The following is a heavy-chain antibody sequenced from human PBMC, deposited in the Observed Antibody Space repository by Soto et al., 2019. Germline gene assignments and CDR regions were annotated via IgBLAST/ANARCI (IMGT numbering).Heavy chain of an antibody. CDR2: ISPDNGNT. J-gene: IGHJ6*02. D-gene: IGHD5-12*01. CDR1: GYTFTIYR. Sequence: QVQLVQSGGEVKKPGASVKVSCKASGYTFTIYRINWVRQAPGQGLEWMGWISPDNGNTNYAQKLQGRVTMTTDTSTSTAYMELRSLRSDDTAVYYCARALGFSGYAGMDVWGQATTVTVSS. CDR3: ARALGFSGYAGMDV. V-gene: IGHV1-18*01.